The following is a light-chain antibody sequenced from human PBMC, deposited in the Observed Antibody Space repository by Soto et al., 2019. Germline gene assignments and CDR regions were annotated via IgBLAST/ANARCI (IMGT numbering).Light chain of an antibody. CDR1: QSVSSDY. J-gene: IGKJ1*01. V-gene: IGKV3-20*01. CDR2: GAS. Sequence: EIVLTQSPGTLSLSPGERANLSCRASQSVSSDYLAWYQQKPGQAPRLLIYGASRKATDIPDRFSGSGSGTDFTLSISRLEPEDCAVYYCQQYDSSVWTFGQGTKVEIK. CDR3: QQYDSSVWT.